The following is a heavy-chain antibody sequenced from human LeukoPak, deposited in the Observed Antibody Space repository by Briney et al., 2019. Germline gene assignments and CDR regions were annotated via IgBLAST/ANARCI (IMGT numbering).Heavy chain of an antibody. CDR3: ARAEGVITMVRGAENY. Sequence: ASVKVSCKTPGYTFTGYYIHWVRQAPGQGLGWMGWINPNSGGTNYAQKFQGRVTMTGDTSISTAYMELSRLRSDDTAVYYCARAEGVITMVRGAENYWGQGTLVTVSS. V-gene: IGHV1-2*02. D-gene: IGHD3-10*01. J-gene: IGHJ4*02. CDR1: GYTFTGYY. CDR2: INPNSGGT.